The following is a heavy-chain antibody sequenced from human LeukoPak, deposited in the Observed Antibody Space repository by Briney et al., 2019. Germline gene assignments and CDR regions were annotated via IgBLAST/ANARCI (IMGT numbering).Heavy chain of an antibody. V-gene: IGHV4-59*01. Sequence: PSETLPLTCTVSGGSITGYYWTWIRQPPGKGLEWIGYIYYSGSTNYNPSLKSRVSISVDTSKNQFSLKLSSVTAADTAVYYCARGLPGYSGGDDAFDFWGQGTVVTVS. CDR2: IYYSGST. CDR1: GGSITGYY. D-gene: IGHD6-19*01. CDR3: ARGLPGYSGGDDAFDF. J-gene: IGHJ3*01.